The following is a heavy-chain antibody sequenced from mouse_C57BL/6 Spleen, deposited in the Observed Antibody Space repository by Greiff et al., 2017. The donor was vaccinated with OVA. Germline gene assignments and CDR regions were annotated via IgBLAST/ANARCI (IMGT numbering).Heavy chain of an antibody. CDR1: GYAFTNYL. J-gene: IGHJ4*01. Sequence: QVQLQQSGAELVRPGTSVKVSCKASGYAFTNYLIEWVKQRPGQGLEWIGVINPGSGGTNYNEKFKGKATLTADKSSSTAYMQLSSLTSEDSAVYFCARKGNDYYAMDYWGQGTSVTVSS. V-gene: IGHV1-54*01. CDR2: INPGSGGT. CDR3: ARKGNDYYAMDY.